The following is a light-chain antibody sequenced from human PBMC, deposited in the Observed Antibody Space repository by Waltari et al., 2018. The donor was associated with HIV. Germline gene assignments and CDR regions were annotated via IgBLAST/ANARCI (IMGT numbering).Light chain of an antibody. CDR1: QSVLYSANNKNY. J-gene: IGKJ4*01. V-gene: IGKV4-1*01. Sequence: DIVMTQSPDSLAVSPVERAPLHCKSRQSVLYSANNKNYLAWYQQRPGQPPKLLIYWASTRDSGVPDRFSGSGSGTDFTLTISSLQAEDVAVYHCQQYYNTPLTFGGGTKVEIK. CDR3: QQYYNTPLT. CDR2: WAS.